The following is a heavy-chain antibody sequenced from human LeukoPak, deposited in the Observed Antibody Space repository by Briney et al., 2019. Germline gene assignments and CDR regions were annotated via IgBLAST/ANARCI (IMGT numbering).Heavy chain of an antibody. CDR2: ISVGGGDT. V-gene: IGHV3-23*01. CDR3: AKLNLGEMAYFDS. Sequence: GFLRLSCEASGFIFSSYVMGWVRQAPGKGLEWVSSISVGGGDTFTADSVKGRFTITRENSKNTLYLQMMGLRVEDTAIYYCAKLNLGEMAYFDSWGQGILVTVSS. CDR1: GFIFSSYV. J-gene: IGHJ4*02. D-gene: IGHD2-21*01.